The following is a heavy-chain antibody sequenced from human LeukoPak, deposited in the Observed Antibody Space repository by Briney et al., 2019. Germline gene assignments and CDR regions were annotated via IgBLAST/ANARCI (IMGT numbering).Heavy chain of an antibody. CDR1: GFIFSNYG. CDR3: AKDFATTGRYPHGSAST. V-gene: IGHV3-30*02. CDR2: IRFDGSNK. Sequence: GGSLRLSCAASGFIFSNYGMQWVRQAPGKGLEWVTFIRFDGSNKFYADSVKGRFTISRDNPKNTLYLQMNSLRADGTAVYYCAKDFATTGRYPHGSASTWGQGTLVTVSS. D-gene: IGHD3-10*01. J-gene: IGHJ4*02.